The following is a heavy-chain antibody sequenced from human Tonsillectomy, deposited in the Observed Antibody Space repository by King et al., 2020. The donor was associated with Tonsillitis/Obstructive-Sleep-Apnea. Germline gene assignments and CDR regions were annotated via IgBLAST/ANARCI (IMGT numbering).Heavy chain of an antibody. V-gene: IGHV5-10-1*03. CDR3: ARHVIAAADGPPGMDV. Sequence: VQLVESGAEVKKSGESLRISCKGSGYSFTNYWINWVRQMPGKGLEWMGRIDPSDSYTNYSPSFQGHVTISVYKSISTAYLQWSSLKASDTDMHYCARHVIAAADGPPGMDVWGQGTTVIVSS. CDR2: IDPSDSYT. D-gene: IGHD6-13*01. CDR1: GYSFTNYW. J-gene: IGHJ6*02.